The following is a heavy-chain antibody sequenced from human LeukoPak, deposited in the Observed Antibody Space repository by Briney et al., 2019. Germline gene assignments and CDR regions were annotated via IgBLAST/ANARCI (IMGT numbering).Heavy chain of an antibody. D-gene: IGHD2-2*01. CDR1: GYSISSGYY. Sequence: SETLSLTCTVSGYSISSGYYWGWIRQPPGKGLEWIGSIYHSGSTYYNPSLKSRVTISVDTSKNQFCLKLSSVTAADTAVYYCAMRYCSSTSCDPYWYFDLWGRGTPVTVSS. CDR3: AMRYCSSTSCDPYWYFDL. J-gene: IGHJ2*01. V-gene: IGHV4-38-2*02. CDR2: IYHSGST.